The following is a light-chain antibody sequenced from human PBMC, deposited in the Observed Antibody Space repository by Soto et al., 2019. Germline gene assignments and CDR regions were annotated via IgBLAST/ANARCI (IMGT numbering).Light chain of an antibody. CDR3: QQYSGYPWT. J-gene: IGKJ1*01. CDR2: KAS. CDR1: QSISPW. V-gene: IGKV1-5*03. Sequence: DIQMTQSPSTLSASVGDRVTITCRASQSISPWLAWYQQKPGKAPKVLIYKASILESGVPSRFRGSGSGAEFTLTISGLQPDDFATYYCQQYSGYPWTFGQGTKVEIK.